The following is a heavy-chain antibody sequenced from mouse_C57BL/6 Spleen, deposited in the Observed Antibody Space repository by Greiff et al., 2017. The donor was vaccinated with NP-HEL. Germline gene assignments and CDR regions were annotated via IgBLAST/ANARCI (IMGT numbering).Heavy chain of an antibody. Sequence: EVQLQQSGPELVKPGASVKISCKASGYTFTDYYMNWVKQSHGKSLEWIGDINPNNGGTSYNQKFKGKATLTVDKSSSTAYMELRSLTSEDSAVYYCARSLDSSEGAMDYWGQGTSVTVSS. CDR2: INPNNGGT. CDR3: ARSLDSSEGAMDY. CDR1: GYTFTDYY. J-gene: IGHJ4*01. V-gene: IGHV1-26*01. D-gene: IGHD3-2*02.